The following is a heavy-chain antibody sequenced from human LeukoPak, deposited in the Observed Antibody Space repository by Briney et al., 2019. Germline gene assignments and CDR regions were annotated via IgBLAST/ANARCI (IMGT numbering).Heavy chain of an antibody. V-gene: IGHV3-66*01. CDR2: IYSGGYT. Sequence: PGGSLRLSCAASGFTVSNNYMSWVRQAPGKGLEWVSVIYSGGYTYYADSVKGRFTISRDNSKNTLYLQMNSLRAEDTAVYYCAKRSIAASYNWFDPWGQGTLVTVSS. D-gene: IGHD6-13*01. CDR3: AKRSIAASYNWFDP. CDR1: GFTVSNNY. J-gene: IGHJ5*02.